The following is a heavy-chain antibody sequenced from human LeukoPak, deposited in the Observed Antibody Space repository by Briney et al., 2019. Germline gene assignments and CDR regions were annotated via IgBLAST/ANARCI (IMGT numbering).Heavy chain of an antibody. CDR1: GFTVSSNY. J-gene: IGHJ4*02. CDR2: IYSGGST. D-gene: IGHD3-10*01. V-gene: IGHV3-66*01. CDR3: ARKLVYSYGSGSLDY. Sequence: GGSLRLSCAASGFTVSSNYMSWVRQAPGKGLEWVSVIYSGGSTYYADSVKGRFTISRDNSKNTLYLQMDSLRAEDTAVYYCARKLVYSYGSGSLDYWGQGTLVTVSS.